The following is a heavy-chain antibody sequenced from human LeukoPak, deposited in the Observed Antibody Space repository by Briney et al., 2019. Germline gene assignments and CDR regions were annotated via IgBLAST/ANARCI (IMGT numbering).Heavy chain of an antibody. J-gene: IGHJ6*02. CDR1: GFTFSSYW. CDR3: ARDGYSSSWDYYGMDV. Sequence: GGSLRLSCAASGFTFSSYWMSWVRQAPGKGLEWVANIKQDGSEKYYVDSVKGRFTTSRDNAKNSLYLQMNSLRAEDTAVYYCARDGYSSSWDYYGMDVWGQGTTVTVSS. CDR2: IKQDGSEK. V-gene: IGHV3-7*05. D-gene: IGHD6-13*01.